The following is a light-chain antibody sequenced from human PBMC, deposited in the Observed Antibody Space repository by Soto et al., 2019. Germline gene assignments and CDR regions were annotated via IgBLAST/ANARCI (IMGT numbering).Light chain of an antibody. CDR3: QQYGSSPLT. J-gene: IGKJ4*01. CDR2: GAS. CDR1: QSVSSSF. V-gene: IGKV3-20*01. Sequence: EIVLTQSPGPLSLSPGERATLSCSASQSVSSSFLAWYQQKPGQAPRLLIYGASSRATGSPDRFSGSGSGTDFTLTISRLDPEDVAVYYCQQYGSSPLTFGGGTKVAIK.